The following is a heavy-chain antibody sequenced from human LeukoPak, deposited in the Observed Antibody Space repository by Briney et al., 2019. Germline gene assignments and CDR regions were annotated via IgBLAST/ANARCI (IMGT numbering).Heavy chain of an antibody. CDR3: ARVGLGYTPSDY. J-gene: IGHJ4*02. D-gene: IGHD3/OR15-3a*01. V-gene: IGHV3-11*01. CDR1: EFTFSDYY. CDR2: ISSSGSTI. Sequence: KSGRSLRLSCAASEFTFSDYYMSWIRQAPGKGLEWVSYISSSGSTIYYADSVKGRFTISRDNAKNSLYLQMNSLRADDTAVYYCARVGLGYTPSDYWGQGTLVTVSS.